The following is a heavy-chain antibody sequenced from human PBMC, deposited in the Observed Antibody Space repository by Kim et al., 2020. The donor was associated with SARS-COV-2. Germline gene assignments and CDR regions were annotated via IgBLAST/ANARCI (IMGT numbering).Heavy chain of an antibody. CDR3: AKSYTSGTYFFDF. Sequence: DSVRDRFTISKDNSKATLYLQMDSLRVEDTAVYYCAKSYTSGTYFFDFWGQGTPVTVSS. J-gene: IGHJ4*02. D-gene: IGHD3-16*01. V-gene: IGHV3-33*06.